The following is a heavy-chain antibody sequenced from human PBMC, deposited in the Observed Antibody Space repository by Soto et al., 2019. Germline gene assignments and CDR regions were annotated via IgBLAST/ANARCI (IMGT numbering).Heavy chain of an antibody. Sequence: PSETLSLTCTVSGGSISSYYWSWIRQPPGNGLEWIGYIYYSGSTNYNPSLKSRVTISVDTSKNQFSLKLSSVTAADTAVYYCARDGPYSSGWYSSGYYYYGMDVWGQGTTVTVSS. D-gene: IGHD6-19*01. CDR1: GGSISSYY. CDR3: ARDGPYSSGWYSSGYYYYGMDV. J-gene: IGHJ6*02. CDR2: IYYSGST. V-gene: IGHV4-59*01.